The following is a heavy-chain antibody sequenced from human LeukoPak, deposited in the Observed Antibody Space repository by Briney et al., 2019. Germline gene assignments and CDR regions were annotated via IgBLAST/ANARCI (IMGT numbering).Heavy chain of an antibody. CDR1: TYSFTSYW. CDR3: ARRYTSGWTFDY. J-gene: IGHJ4*02. CDR2: IYPGDSST. Sequence: RVSLKISCKTSTYSFTSYWIAWMRQMPGKGLEWMGIIYPGDSSTKYSPSFQGQVIISADKSISTAYLQWNSLKASDTAIYYCARRYTSGWTFDYWGQGTLVTVSS. D-gene: IGHD6-19*01. V-gene: IGHV5-51*01.